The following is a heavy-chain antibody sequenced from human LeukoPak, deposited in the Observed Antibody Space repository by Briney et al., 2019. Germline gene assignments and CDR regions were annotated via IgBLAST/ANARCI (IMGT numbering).Heavy chain of an antibody. CDR1: GGSVNSSSYY. V-gene: IGHV4-39*01. CDR3: RIIYCKATNCYAKGDY. CDR2: IYYSGST. J-gene: IGHJ4*02. D-gene: IGHD2-2*01. Sequence: SETLSLTCTVSGGSVNSSSYYWGWIRQPPGKGLEWIGSIYYSGSTYYNPSLKSRLTISVDTSNNQFSLNLSSVTAADTAVYYCRIIYCKATNCYAKGDYWGQGTLVTISS.